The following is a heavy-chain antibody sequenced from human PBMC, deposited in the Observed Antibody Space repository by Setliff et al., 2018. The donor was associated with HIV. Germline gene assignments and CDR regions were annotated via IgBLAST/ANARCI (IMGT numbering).Heavy chain of an antibody. D-gene: IGHD6-19*01. Sequence: SETLSLTCSVSGDSIESHYWSWIRQPPGKGLEWIGTFYYSDRIKYNPSLNGRVAFSVDASTNQFSLKLSSVTAADTAVYYCARGRRSSGWYVYHWGQGTLVTVSS. CDR2: FYYSDRI. CDR3: ARGRRSSGWYVYH. CDR1: GDSIESHY. J-gene: IGHJ4*02. V-gene: IGHV4-59*08.